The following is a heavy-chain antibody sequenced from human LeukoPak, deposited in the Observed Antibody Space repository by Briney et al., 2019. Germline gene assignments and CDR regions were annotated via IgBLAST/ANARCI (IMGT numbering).Heavy chain of an antibody. CDR3: AKDLTSGGSLFDY. CDR2: ISGGGGST. V-gene: IGHV3-23*01. D-gene: IGHD2-15*01. CDR1: GFTFSSYA. J-gene: IGHJ4*02. Sequence: GGSLRLSCAASGFTFSSYAMSWVRQAPGKGLEWVSAISGGGGSTYYADSVKGRLTISRDNSRNTLYLQMNSLRAEDTAVYYCAKDLTSGGSLFDYWGQGTLVTVSS.